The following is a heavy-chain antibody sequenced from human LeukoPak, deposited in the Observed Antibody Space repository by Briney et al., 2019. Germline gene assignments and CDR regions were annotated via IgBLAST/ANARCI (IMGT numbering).Heavy chain of an antibody. J-gene: IGHJ6*03. CDR2: INHSGST. D-gene: IGHD2-8*01. CDR1: GGSFSGYY. Sequence: SETLSLTCAVYGGSFSGYYWSWIRQPPGKGLEWIGEINHSGSTNYNPSLKSRVTISVDTSKNQFSLNLSSVTAADTAVYYCARCSNAYYYYMDVWGKGTTVTVSS. CDR3: ARCSNAYYYYMDV. V-gene: IGHV4-34*01.